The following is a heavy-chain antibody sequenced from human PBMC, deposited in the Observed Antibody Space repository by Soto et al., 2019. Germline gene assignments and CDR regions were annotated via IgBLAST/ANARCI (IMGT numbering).Heavy chain of an antibody. CDR1: GYTFTSYG. CDR2: ISAYNCNT. V-gene: IGHV1-18*04. Sequence: GSSVKVSCKASGYTFTSYGISWVRQAPGQGLEWMGWISAYNCNTNYAKKLQGRVTMTTDTSTSPAYTEPKSLRSDDTAAYYCERFHVDYDYYCGMDVWGQGPTFTVCS. D-gene: IGHD3-10*02. CDR3: ERFHVDYDYYCGMDV. J-gene: IGHJ6*02.